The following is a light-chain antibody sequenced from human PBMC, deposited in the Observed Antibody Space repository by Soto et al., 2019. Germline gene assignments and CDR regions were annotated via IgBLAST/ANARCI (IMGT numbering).Light chain of an antibody. CDR1: QSISSW. J-gene: IGKJ1*01. CDR3: QQYNSLWT. V-gene: IGKV1-5*03. Sequence: DIQMTQSPSTLSASVEDRVTITCRASQSISSWLAWYQQKPGKAPKLLIYKTSSLESGVPSSFSGSGSGTEFTLTISSLQHDDFATYYCQQYNSLWTFGQGIKVEIK. CDR2: KTS.